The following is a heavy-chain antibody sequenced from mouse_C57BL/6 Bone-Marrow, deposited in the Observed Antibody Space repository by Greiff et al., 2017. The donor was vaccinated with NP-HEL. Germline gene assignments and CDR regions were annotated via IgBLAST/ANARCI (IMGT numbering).Heavy chain of an antibody. D-gene: IGHD1-1*01. CDR2: ITHSGET. V-gene: IGHV12-3*01. CDR1: GFPITSGYY. J-gene: IGHJ1*03. Sequence: VQLQQSGPGLVKPSQSLFLTCSITGFPITSGYYWIWIRQSPGKPLEWMGYITHSGETFYNPSLQSPISITRETSKNQFFLQLNSVTTEDTAMYYCAGDRPDGKGDYWYFDVWGTGTTVTVSS. CDR3: AGDRPDGKGDYWYFDV.